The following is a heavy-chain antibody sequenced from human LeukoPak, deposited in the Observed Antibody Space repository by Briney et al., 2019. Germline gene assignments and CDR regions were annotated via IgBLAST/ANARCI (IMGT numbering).Heavy chain of an antibody. CDR1: GYSISSGYY. J-gene: IGHJ6*04. V-gene: IGHV4-38-2*02. CDR3: ARDGEYQLLSSYYYYGMDV. CDR2: IYHSGST. Sequence: SETLSLTCAVSGYSISSGYYWGWIRQPPGKGLEWIGSIYHSGSTYYNPSLKSRVTISVDTSKNQFSLKLSSVTAADTAAYYCARDGEYQLLSSYYYYGMDVWGKGTTVTVSS. D-gene: IGHD2-2*01.